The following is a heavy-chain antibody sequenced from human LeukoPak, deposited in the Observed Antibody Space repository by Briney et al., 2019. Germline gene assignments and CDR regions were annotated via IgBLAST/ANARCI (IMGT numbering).Heavy chain of an antibody. Sequence: TSETLSLTCAVYGGSFSGYYWSWIRQPPGKGLEWIGEINHSGSTNYNPSLKSRVTISVDTSKNQFSLKLSSVTAADTAVHYCARLSEFRFVYWGQGTLVTVSS. CDR2: INHSGST. J-gene: IGHJ4*02. CDR3: ARLSEFRFVY. D-gene: IGHD3-10*01. CDR1: GGSFSGYY. V-gene: IGHV4-34*01.